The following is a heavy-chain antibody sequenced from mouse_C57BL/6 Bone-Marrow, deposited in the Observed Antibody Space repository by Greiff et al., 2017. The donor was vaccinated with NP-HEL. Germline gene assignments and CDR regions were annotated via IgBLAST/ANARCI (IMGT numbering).Heavy chain of an antibody. CDR1: GYTFTSYW. CDR3: ARPLYYYGRGYFDV. V-gene: IGHV1-50*01. D-gene: IGHD1-1*01. Sequence: QVQLQQPGAELVKPGASVKLSCKASGYTFTSYWMQWVKQRPGQGLEWIGEIDPSDSYTNYNQKFKGKATLTGDTSSSTAYMQLSSLTSEDSAVYYCARPLYYYGRGYFDVGGTGTTVTVTA. CDR2: IDPSDSYT. J-gene: IGHJ1*03.